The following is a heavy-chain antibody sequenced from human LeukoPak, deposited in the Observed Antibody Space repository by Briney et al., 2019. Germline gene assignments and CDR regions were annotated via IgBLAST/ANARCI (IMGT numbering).Heavy chain of an antibody. CDR2: ISGSGGST. D-gene: IGHD2-2*01. Sequence: PGGSLRLSCAASGFTFSSYAMSWVRQAPGKGLEWVSAISGSGGSTYYADSVKGRFTISRDNSKNTLYLQMNSLRAEDTAVYYCASEVGYCSSNSCYGMYYYYYGMDVWGKGTTVTVSS. V-gene: IGHV3-23*01. CDR3: ASEVGYCSSNSCYGMYYYYYGMDV. CDR1: GFTFSSYA. J-gene: IGHJ6*04.